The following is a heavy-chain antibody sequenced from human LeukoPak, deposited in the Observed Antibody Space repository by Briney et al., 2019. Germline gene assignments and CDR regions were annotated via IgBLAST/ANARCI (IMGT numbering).Heavy chain of an antibody. J-gene: IGHJ6*02. CDR2: ISYDGSNQ. V-gene: IGHV3-30*03. CDR3: ARDTPYGSGSNGMDV. Sequence: GRSLRLSCAASGFTFSSYGMHWVRQAPGKGLEWVAVISYDGSNQYYADSVKGRFTISRDNSKNTLYLQMNSLRAEDTAVYYCARDTPYGSGSNGMDVWGQGTTVTVSS. CDR1: GFTFSSYG. D-gene: IGHD3-10*01.